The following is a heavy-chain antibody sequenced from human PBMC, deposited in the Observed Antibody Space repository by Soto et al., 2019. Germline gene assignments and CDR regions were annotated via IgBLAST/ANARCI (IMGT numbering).Heavy chain of an antibody. D-gene: IGHD6-13*01. CDR3: ARGRGISAALFDS. V-gene: IGHV1-3*01. Sequence: QVHLVQSGAEVKKPGASVKASCKASGYTFTSYTIHWVRQAPGQRLEWMGWINAGNDNTKDSQKLQGRVTITGDTSASTAYMEVSSLRSEDTAVYYCARGRGISAALFDSWGQGTLVTVSS. CDR1: GYTFTSYT. J-gene: IGHJ4*02. CDR2: INAGNDNT.